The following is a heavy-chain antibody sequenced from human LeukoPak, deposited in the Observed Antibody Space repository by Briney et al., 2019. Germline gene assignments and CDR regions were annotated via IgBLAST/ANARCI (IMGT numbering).Heavy chain of an antibody. CDR1: GDSISSNYW. CDR3: ARESWSYASKFHY. D-gene: IGHD3-16*01. V-gene: IGHV4-4*02. Sequence: PSGTLSLTCAVSGDSISSNYWWSWVRQSPGKGLEWIGEILQSGSTNYNPSLRSRVTISIDKSKNQFSLNLSSVTAADTAVYYCARESWSYASKFHYGGQGTLVTVSA. J-gene: IGHJ4*02. CDR2: ILQSGST.